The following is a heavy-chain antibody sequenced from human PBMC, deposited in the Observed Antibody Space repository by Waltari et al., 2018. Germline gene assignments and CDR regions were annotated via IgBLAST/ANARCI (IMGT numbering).Heavy chain of an antibody. CDR1: GFPLCDSA. Sequence: QVQLVASGGVVVQPGRSLSLSCVASGFPLCDSAMHWVRQAPGKGPEWVALISKDGSYTYYVDSVKGRFTISRDNSKNTLFLQMNSLTAEDTAVYYCARKFQAYYFDYWGQGSLVTVSS. J-gene: IGHJ4*02. V-gene: IGHV3-30*04. CDR2: ISKDGSYT. CDR3: ARKFQAYYFDY.